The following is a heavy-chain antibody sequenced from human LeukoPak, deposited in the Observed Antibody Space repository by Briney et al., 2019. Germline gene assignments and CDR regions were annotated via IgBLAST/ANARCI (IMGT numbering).Heavy chain of an antibody. CDR1: DDSITMYY. V-gene: IGHV4-59*01. Sequence: ASETLSLTCSVSDDSITMYYWTWIRQPPGKGLEWIGYVDHTGSTNFNPSLNGRVSISRDTTKNLFSLRLRSVTAADTAVYFCARGRVSSSTWYSTYYYYFYMDVWGKGTTVTVSS. J-gene: IGHJ6*03. D-gene: IGHD1-1*01. CDR3: ARGRVSSSTWYSTYYYYFYMDV. CDR2: VDHTGST.